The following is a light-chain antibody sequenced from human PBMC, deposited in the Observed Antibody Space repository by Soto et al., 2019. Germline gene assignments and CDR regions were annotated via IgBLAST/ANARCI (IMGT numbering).Light chain of an antibody. V-gene: IGKV1-39*01. CDR3: QQSHIAPYT. CDR1: QSIARF. J-gene: IGKJ2*01. Sequence: DLQMTQSPSSLSAAVGDRVTITCRASQSIARFLNWYQQKPGEVPKLLIFGASYLRSGVPSRFSGTRSGTHFALTITSLQPEDFATYFCQQSHIAPYTFGQGT. CDR2: GAS.